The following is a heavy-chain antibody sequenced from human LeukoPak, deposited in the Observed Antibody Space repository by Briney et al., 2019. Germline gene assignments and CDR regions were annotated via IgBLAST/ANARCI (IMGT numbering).Heavy chain of an antibody. CDR1: GDSISSHY. CDR2: INHSGST. Sequence: SETLSLTCNVSGDSISSHYWSWTRQSPGKGLEWIGEINHSGSTNYNPSLKSRVTISVDTSKNQFSLKLSSVTAADTAVYYCARLRGYDFWSGYYIGWFDPWGQGTLVTVSS. V-gene: IGHV4-34*01. CDR3: ARLRGYDFWSGYYIGWFDP. J-gene: IGHJ5*02. D-gene: IGHD3-3*01.